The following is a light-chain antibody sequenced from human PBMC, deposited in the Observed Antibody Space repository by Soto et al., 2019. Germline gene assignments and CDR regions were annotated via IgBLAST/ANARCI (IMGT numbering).Light chain of an antibody. CDR1: SSDVGGYIY. V-gene: IGLV2-14*01. CDR3: SSYTSSSTPYV. J-gene: IGLJ1*01. Sequence: ALTQPASVSGSPGQSITISCTGTSSDVGGYIYVSWYQHHPGKAPKVMIYEVSNRPSGVSNRFSGSKSGNTASLTISGLQAEDEADYYCSSYTSSSTPYVFGTGTKVTV. CDR2: EVS.